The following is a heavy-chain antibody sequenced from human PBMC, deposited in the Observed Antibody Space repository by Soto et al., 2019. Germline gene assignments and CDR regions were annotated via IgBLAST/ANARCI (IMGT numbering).Heavy chain of an antibody. CDR3: ASPTSGSYYSFDY. J-gene: IGHJ4*02. CDR1: GGTFSSYA. V-gene: IGHV1-69*13. CDR2: IIPIFGTA. D-gene: IGHD1-26*01. Sequence: SVKVSCKASGGTFSSYAISWVRQAPGQGLEWMGGIIPIFGTANYAQKFQGRVTITADESTSTAYMELSSLRSEDTAVYYCASPTSGSYYSFDYWGQGPLVTVSS.